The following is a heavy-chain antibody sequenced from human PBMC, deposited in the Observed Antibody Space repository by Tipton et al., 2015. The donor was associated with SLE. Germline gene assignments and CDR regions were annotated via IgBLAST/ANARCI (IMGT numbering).Heavy chain of an antibody. D-gene: IGHD3-10*01. CDR3: AREYYYGSV. Sequence: SLRLSCAASGFTFTNYNMNWVRQAPGKGLVWVSRIDFDGTTTTYADSVKGRFTISRDNAKNSLYLQMNSLRVEDTGVYYCAREYYYGSVWGQGTLVTVSS. CDR1: GFTFTNYN. CDR2: IDFDGTTT. J-gene: IGHJ1*01. V-gene: IGHV3-74*01.